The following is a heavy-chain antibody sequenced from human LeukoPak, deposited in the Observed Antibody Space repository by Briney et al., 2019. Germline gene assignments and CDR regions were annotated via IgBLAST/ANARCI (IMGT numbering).Heavy chain of an antibody. CDR2: IWYDGSNK. J-gene: IGHJ6*04. CDR1: GFTFSSYV. CDR3: ARDPYGDYVRMDV. V-gene: IGHV3-33*01. Sequence: PGGSLRLSCAASGFTFSSYVMHWVRQAPGKGLEWVAVIWYDGSNKYYADSVKGRFTISRDNSKNTLYLQMNSLRAEDTAVYYCARDPYGDYVRMDVWGKGTTVTVSS. D-gene: IGHD4-17*01.